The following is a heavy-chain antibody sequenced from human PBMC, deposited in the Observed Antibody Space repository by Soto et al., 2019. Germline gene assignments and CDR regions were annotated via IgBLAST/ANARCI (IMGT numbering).Heavy chain of an antibody. V-gene: IGHV1-18*01. CDR3: ARDLVGLDSVAGTGIYGY. Sequence: QVPLVQSGAEVKKPGASVKVSCKASGYTFTSYGISWVRQAPGQGLEWMGWISAYNGNTNYAQKLQGRVTMTTDTSTSTAYMELRSLRSDDTAVYYCARDLVGLDSVAGTGIYGYWGQGTLVTVSS. J-gene: IGHJ4*02. D-gene: IGHD6-19*01. CDR2: ISAYNGNT. CDR1: GYTFTSYG.